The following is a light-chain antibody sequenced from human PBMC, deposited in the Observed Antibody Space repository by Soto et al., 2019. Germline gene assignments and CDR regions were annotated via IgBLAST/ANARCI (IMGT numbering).Light chain of an antibody. CDR2: AAS. V-gene: IGKV1-27*01. CDR1: QGISSS. J-gene: IGKJ3*01. CDR3: QKYKSAPYT. Sequence: DIQMTQSPSSLSTSIGDRVTITCRASQGISSSLAWYQQKPGKVPSLLIYAASTLQSGVLSRFSGSGSGTDFTLTISSLQPEDVATYYCQKYKSAPYTFGHGTKVDIK.